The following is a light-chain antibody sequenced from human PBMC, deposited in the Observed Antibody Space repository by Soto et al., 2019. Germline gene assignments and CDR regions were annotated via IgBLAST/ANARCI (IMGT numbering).Light chain of an antibody. CDR3: QQYGSSIT. Sequence: EIVMTQSPVTLSVSQGESATLSCRASQSVGSNLAWYQQRPGQAPRLLIYGASSMATGIPDRFSGSGSGTDFTLTISRLEPEDFAVYYCQQYGSSITFGQGTRLEIK. J-gene: IGKJ5*01. CDR1: QSVGSN. V-gene: IGKV3-20*01. CDR2: GAS.